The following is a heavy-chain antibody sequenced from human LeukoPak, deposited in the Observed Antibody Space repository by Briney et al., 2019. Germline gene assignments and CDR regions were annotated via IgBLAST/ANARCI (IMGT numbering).Heavy chain of an antibody. D-gene: IGHD3-22*01. CDR1: GFTFSSYG. Sequence: QPGRSLRLSCAASGFTFSSYGMHWVRQAPGKGLEWVAVISYDGSNKYYADSVKGRFTISRDNAKNSLYLQMNSLRDDDTAVYYCARWFAEGSGYSSYYYYGMDVWGQGTTVTVSS. CDR2: ISYDGSNK. CDR3: ARWFAEGSGYSSYYYYGMDV. J-gene: IGHJ6*02. V-gene: IGHV3-30*03.